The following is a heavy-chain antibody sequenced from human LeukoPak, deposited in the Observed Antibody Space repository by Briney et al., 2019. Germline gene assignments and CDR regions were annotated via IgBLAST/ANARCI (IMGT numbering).Heavy chain of an antibody. Sequence: GASVTVSCKASGYTFTGYYMHWVRQAPGQGLEWMGWINPNSGGTNYAQKFQGRVTMTRDTSISTAYMELSRLRSDDTAVYYCARSFSSLELPHYCRRGSMVTVSS. CDR1: GYTFTGYY. D-gene: IGHD1-7*01. CDR3: ARSFSSLELPHY. CDR2: INPNSGGT. J-gene: IGHJ4*02. V-gene: IGHV1-2*02.